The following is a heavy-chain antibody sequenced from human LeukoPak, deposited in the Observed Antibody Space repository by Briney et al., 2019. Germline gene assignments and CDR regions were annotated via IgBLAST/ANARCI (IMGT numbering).Heavy chain of an antibody. Sequence: ASVKDSCKASGNTFTGYYMHWVRQAPGKGLAGMGWINPNTGGTNYAQKFQGRVTMTRDTSISTVYMELSSLRSDDTAVYYCARRPDFETNIIGAWGQRTLVTVSS. V-gene: IGHV1-2*02. CDR3: ARRPDFETNIIGA. CDR1: GNTFTGYY. J-gene: IGHJ5*02. D-gene: IGHD3-9*01. CDR2: INPNTGGT.